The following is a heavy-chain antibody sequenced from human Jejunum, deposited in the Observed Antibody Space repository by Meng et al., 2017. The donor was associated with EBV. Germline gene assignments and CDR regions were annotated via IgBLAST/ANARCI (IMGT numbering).Heavy chain of an antibody. V-gene: IGHV2-5*01. D-gene: IGHD3-10*01. J-gene: IGHJ5*02. Sequence: QVTLNESCPTLVKPKQTLTLTCTVSWFSISTRGVGRAWIRQTPGMALEWLGYIYWNDDKQYSPSLKSRLTINKDTSKNQVVLTMTNMDPVDTATYYCARRLNLDYRSGTYNCLDPWGQGTLVTVSS. CDR3: ARRLNLDYRSGTYNCLDP. CDR2: IYWNDDK. CDR1: WFSISTRGVG.